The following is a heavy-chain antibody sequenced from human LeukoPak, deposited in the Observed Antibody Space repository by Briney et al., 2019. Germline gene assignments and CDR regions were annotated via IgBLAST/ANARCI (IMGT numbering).Heavy chain of an antibody. D-gene: IGHD3-10*01. CDR1: GYTFTGYY. CDR2: INPNSGGT. CDR3: ARDPVRGVNWFDP. Sequence: GASVKVSCKASGYTFTGYYMHWVRQAPGQGLEWMGWINPNSGGTNYAQKFQGRVTMTRDTSISTAYMELSRLRSDDTAVYYCARDPVRGVNWFDPWGQGTLVTVSS. J-gene: IGHJ5*02. V-gene: IGHV1-2*02.